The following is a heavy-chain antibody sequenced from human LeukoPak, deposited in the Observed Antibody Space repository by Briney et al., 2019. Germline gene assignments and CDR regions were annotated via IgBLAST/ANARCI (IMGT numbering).Heavy chain of an antibody. CDR1: GFTFSSSA. CDR3: AKKNTYSSGWYEGYYYGMDV. V-gene: IGHV3-23*01. J-gene: IGHJ6*02. Sequence: GGSLRLSCAASGFTFSSSAMSWVRQVPGKGLEWVSGISASGGSTSYADSVRGRFTISRDNSKNTLYVQMNSLRDEDTAVYYCAKKNTYSSGWYEGYYYGMDVWGQGTTVTVSS. CDR2: ISASGGST. D-gene: IGHD6-19*01.